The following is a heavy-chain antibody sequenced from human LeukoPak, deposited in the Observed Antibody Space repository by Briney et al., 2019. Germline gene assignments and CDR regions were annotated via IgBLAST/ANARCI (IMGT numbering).Heavy chain of an antibody. J-gene: IGHJ4*02. V-gene: IGHV4-59*01. D-gene: IGHD3-22*01. CDR3: ARESSGYYHFDY. CDR2: ISRSGST. Sequence: PSETLSLTCIVSGGSISSYYWSWIRQPPGKGLEWIGYISRSGSTNYNPSLKSRVTISVDTSKNQFSLKLSSVTAADTAVYYCARESSGYYHFDYWGQGTLVTVSS. CDR1: GGSISSYY.